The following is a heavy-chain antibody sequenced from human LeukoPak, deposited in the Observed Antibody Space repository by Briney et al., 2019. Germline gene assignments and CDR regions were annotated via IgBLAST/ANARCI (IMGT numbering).Heavy chain of an antibody. D-gene: IGHD3-10*01. Sequence: PGGSLRLSCAASGFTFSDYYMSWIRQAPGKGPEWVSYISSSGSTIYYADSVKGRFTISRDNAKNSLYLQMNSLKTEDTAVYYCTGDVVTMVYWGQGTLVTVSS. CDR3: TGDVVTMVY. V-gene: IGHV3-11*01. CDR1: GFTFSDYY. J-gene: IGHJ4*02. CDR2: ISSSGSTI.